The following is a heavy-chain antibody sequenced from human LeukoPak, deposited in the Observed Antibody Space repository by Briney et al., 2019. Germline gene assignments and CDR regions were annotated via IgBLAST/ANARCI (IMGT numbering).Heavy chain of an antibody. CDR2: IHYSGST. V-gene: IGHV4-31*03. CDR3: ARAPYDSGGYYDYYFDY. CDR1: GGSISSGGYY. J-gene: IGHJ4*02. D-gene: IGHD3-22*01. Sequence: SETLSLTCTVSGGSISSGGYYWTWIRQHPGKGLEWIGYIHYSGSTYYNPSLKSRVTISVDTSKNQFSLKLSSVTAADTAVYYCARAPYDSGGYYDYYFDYWGQGTLVTVSS.